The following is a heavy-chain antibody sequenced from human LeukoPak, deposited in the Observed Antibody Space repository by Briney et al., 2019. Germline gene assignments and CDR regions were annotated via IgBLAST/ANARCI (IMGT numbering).Heavy chain of an antibody. Sequence: SETLSLTCTVSGGSISSYYRSWIRQPPGKGLEWIGYVHYSGSTYYNPSLKSRVTVSVDTSKNQFSLKVSSVTAADTAVYYCARRVGHSYGVTGAGAFDIWGQGTMVTVSS. D-gene: IGHD5-18*01. CDR2: VHYSGST. V-gene: IGHV4-59*01. CDR1: GGSISSYY. J-gene: IGHJ3*02. CDR3: ARRVGHSYGVTGAGAFDI.